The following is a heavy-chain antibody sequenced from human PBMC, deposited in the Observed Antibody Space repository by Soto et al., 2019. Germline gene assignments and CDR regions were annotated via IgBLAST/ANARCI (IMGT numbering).Heavy chain of an antibody. D-gene: IGHD3-22*01. J-gene: IGHJ5*02. V-gene: IGHV4-31*03. Sequence: SETLSLTCTVSGGSISSGGYYWSWIRQHPGKGLEWIGYIYYSGSTYYNPSLKSRVTISVDTSKNQFSLKLSSVTAADTAVYYCARAGTLEEYYYDSSGARPPFDPWGQGTLVTSPQ. CDR1: GGSISSGGYY. CDR2: IYYSGST. CDR3: ARAGTLEEYYYDSSGARPPFDP.